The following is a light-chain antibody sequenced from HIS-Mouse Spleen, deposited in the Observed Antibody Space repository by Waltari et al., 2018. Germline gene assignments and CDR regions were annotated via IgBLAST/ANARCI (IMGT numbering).Light chain of an antibody. CDR1: QSGSSN. CDR3: QQYNNWPWT. J-gene: IGKJ1*01. V-gene: IGKV3-15*01. CDR2: GAS. Sequence: EIVMTQSPATLSVSPGERATLPCRASQSGSSNLAWYQQKPGQAPRLLIYGASTRATGIPARFSGSGSGTEFTLTISSMQSEDFAVYYCQQYNNWPWTFGQGTKVEIK.